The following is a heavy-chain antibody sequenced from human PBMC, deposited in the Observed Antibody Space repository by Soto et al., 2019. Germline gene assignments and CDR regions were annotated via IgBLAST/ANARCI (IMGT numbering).Heavy chain of an antibody. CDR3: TRRYCTHGVCYSGYGMDV. V-gene: IGHV3-49*04. CDR2: IRSEAYGGAT. Sequence: PGGSLRLSCTAFGFTFGDYGLSWVRQAPGKGLEWVGFIRSEAYGGATEYAASVKGRFTISRDDSKSIAYMQTNSLKTEETAVNYCTRRYCTHGVCYSGYGMDVCGNGTKVTVFS. J-gene: IGHJ6*04. CDR1: GFTFGDYG. D-gene: IGHD2-8*01.